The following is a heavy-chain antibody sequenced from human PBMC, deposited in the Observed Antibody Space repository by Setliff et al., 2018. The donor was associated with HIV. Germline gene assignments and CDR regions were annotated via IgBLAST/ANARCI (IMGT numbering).Heavy chain of an antibody. J-gene: IGHJ6*03. V-gene: IGHV4-30-4*08. CDR2: ITYSGSA. D-gene: IGHD1-26*01. CDR3: ARWELYYYYMDV. CDR1: GGSISSDDYY. Sequence: SETLSLTCTVSGGSISSDDYYWNWIRQPPGKGLEWIGYITYSGSAYYNPSLKRRVTISVDTSKNQFSLKLSSVTAADTAVYYCARWELYYYYMDVWGKGTTVTVSS.